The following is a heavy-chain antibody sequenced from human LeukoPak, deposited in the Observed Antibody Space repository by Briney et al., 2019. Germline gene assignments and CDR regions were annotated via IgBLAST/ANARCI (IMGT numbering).Heavy chain of an antibody. J-gene: IGHJ3*02. CDR3: ASSSSWYEDAFDI. CDR2: IYSGGST. V-gene: IGHV3-66*01. Sequence: GGSLRLSCAASGFTVSSNYMSWVRQAPGKGLEWVSVIYSGGSTYYADSVKGRFTISRDNSKNTLYLHMNSLRAEDTAVYYCASSSSWYEDAFDIWGQGTMVTVSS. D-gene: IGHD6-13*01. CDR1: GFTVSSNY.